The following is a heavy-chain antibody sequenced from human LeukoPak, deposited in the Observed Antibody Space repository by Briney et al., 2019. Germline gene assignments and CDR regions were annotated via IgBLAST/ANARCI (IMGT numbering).Heavy chain of an antibody. V-gene: IGHV4-30-4*01. D-gene: IGHD3-9*01. J-gene: IGHJ6*02. CDR1: GGSISSGDYY. CDR2: IYYSGNM. Sequence: SQTLSLTCTVSGGSISSGDYYWSWIRQPPGKALEWIGNIYYSGNMYYNPSLKSRVTISVDTSKNQVSLKLSSVSAADTAVYYCAREEEVLRYFDWLPLGYGMDVWGQGTTVTVSS. CDR3: AREEEVLRYFDWLPLGYGMDV.